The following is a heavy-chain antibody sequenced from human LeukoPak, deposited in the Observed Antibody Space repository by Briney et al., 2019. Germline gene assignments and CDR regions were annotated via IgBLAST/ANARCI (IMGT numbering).Heavy chain of an antibody. CDR2: ISYDGSNK. D-gene: IGHD6-6*01. V-gene: IGHV3-30-3*01. CDR1: GFTFSSYA. J-gene: IGHJ4*02. CDR3: AKDRPVDY. Sequence: GGSLRLSCAASGFTFSSYAMHWVRQAPGKGLEWVAVISYDGSNKYYADSVKGRFTISRDNSKNTLYLQMNSLRAEDTAVYYCAKDRPVDYWGQGTLVTVSS.